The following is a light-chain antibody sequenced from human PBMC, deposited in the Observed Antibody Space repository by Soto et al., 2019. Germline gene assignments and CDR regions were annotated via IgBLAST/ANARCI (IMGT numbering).Light chain of an antibody. J-gene: IGKJ1*01. V-gene: IGKV3-15*01. CDR3: HQYSNWPPWK. CDR2: GAS. Sequence: EIVMTQSPATLSVSPGEIATLSCSASQSVTNNLAWYQQKRGQAPRLLIFGASTRVTGIPARFSGSGSGTDFTLTISSLQSEDVAVYYCHQYSNWPPWKFGQGTKVDIK. CDR1: QSVTNN.